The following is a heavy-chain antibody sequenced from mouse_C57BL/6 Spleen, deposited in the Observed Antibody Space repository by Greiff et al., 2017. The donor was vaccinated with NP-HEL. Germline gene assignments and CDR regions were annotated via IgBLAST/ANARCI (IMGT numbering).Heavy chain of an antibody. CDR1: GYAFSSSW. D-gene: IGHD2-5*01. Sequence: QVQLQQSGPELVKPGASVKISCKASGYAFSSSWMNWVKQRPGKGLEWIGRIYPGAGDTNYNGKFKGKATLTADKSSSTAYMQLSSLTSEDSAVYFCARAPTIVTSMDYWGQGTSVTVSS. J-gene: IGHJ4*01. V-gene: IGHV1-82*01. CDR3: ARAPTIVTSMDY. CDR2: IYPGAGDT.